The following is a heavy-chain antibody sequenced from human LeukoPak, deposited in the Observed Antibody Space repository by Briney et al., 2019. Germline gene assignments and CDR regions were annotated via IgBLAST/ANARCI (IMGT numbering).Heavy chain of an antibody. CDR3: AMKTPGTHPFDY. V-gene: IGHV3-23*01. CDR1: GFTFDDYG. CDR2: SGTVGDT. D-gene: IGHD6-13*01. Sequence: GGSLRLSCAASGFTFDDYGMSWVRRAPGKGLEWVSASGTVGDTYYADSVRGRFTISRDNSKGTLDLQMTSLRAEDTAVYYCAMKTPGTHPFDYWGQGTLVTVSP. J-gene: IGHJ4*02.